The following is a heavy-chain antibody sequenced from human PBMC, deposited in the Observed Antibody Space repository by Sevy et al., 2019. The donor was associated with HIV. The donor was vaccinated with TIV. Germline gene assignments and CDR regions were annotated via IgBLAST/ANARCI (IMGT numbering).Heavy chain of an antibody. D-gene: IGHD6-19*01. V-gene: IGHV3-23*01. CDR3: GRSIAVAGGDY. J-gene: IGHJ4*02. Sequence: GGSLRLSCAASGFPFSSYAMSWVRQAPGRGLEWVSTLIGGGRRTYYADSVTGRFIISRDNSRNTLYLQMNSLRAEDTAVYYCGRSIAVAGGDYWGQGTLVTVSS. CDR1: GFPFSSYA. CDR2: LIGGGRRT.